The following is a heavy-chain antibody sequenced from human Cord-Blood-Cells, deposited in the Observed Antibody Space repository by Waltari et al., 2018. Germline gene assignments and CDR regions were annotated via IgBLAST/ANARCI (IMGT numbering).Heavy chain of an antibody. CDR3: AREPYSPLDAFDI. CDR2: TYYRSKWYN. CDR1: GASVSTNGAA. D-gene: IGHD2-15*01. J-gene: IGHJ3*02. Sequence: QLPQSGPRLVKPSQTLSLPYAIHGASVSTNGAAWNCLSQSPSRGLAWLGRTYYRSKWYNDYAVSVKSRITINPDTSKNQFSLQLNSVTPEDTAVYYCAREPYSPLDAFDIWGQGTMVTVSS. V-gene: IGHV6-1*01.